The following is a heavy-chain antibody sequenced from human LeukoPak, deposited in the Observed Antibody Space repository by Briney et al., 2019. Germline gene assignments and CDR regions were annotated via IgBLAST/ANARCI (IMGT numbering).Heavy chain of an antibody. V-gene: IGHV3-30*18. CDR2: ISYDGSNK. D-gene: IGHD3-9*01. J-gene: IGHJ4*02. CDR1: GFTFSSYG. CDR3: AKDLSLRYFDWLLSY. Sequence: GGSLRLSCAASGFTFSSYGMHWVRQAPGKGLEWVAVISYDGSNKYYADSVKVRFTIYRDNSKITLYLQMNSLRDEDRAVYYCAKDLSLRYFDWLLSYWGQGTLVTVSS.